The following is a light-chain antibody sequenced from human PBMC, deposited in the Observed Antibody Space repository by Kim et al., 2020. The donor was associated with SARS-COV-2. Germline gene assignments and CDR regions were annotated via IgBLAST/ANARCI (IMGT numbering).Light chain of an antibody. CDR1: SGYSNDR. CDR2: VGTGGIVG. J-gene: IGLJ3*02. Sequence: CTLSSGYSNDRVDWYQHRPGKGPRFVMRVGTGGIVGSKGDGIPDRFSGLGSGLNRYLTIQNIQEEDESDYHCGADHGTGSNFVWVFGGGTQLTVL. V-gene: IGLV9-49*01. CDR3: GADHGTGSNFVWV.